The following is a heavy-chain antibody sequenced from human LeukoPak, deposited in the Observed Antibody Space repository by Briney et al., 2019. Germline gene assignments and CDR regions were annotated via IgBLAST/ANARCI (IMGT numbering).Heavy chain of an antibody. CDR3: ASHGSGAPWDWFDP. CDR1: GGSLSSEY. CDR2: IFYTGST. J-gene: IGHJ5*02. Sequence: PSETLSLTCTVSGGSLSSEYWSWIRQSPGKRLEWIGYIFYTGSTNYNPSLKSRVTISVDTSRNQFSLKMNSVTAADTAVYYCASHGSGAPWDWFDPWGQGTLVTVSS. D-gene: IGHD3-10*01. V-gene: IGHV4-59*08.